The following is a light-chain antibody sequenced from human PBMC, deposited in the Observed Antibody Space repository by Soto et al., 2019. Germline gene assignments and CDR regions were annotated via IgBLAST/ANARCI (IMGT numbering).Light chain of an antibody. CDR2: DAS. CDR1: ERVSSSY. Sequence: IVLTQSPATMSLSPGERATLSCGASERVSSSYVAWYQMKAGLAPRLLIHDASTRASGIPDRLTGSGSGTDFTLTISRLEPEDFAVYYCQQYGSSPLTFGGGTKVDIK. J-gene: IGKJ4*01. CDR3: QQYGSSPLT. V-gene: IGKV3D-20*01.